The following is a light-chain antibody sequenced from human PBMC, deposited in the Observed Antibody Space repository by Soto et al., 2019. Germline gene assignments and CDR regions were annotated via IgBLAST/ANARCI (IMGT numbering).Light chain of an antibody. CDR1: QSVSLW. CDR3: HQYSRLSWYT. Sequence: DIQMTQSPSTLSASVGDRVTITCRASQSVSLWLAWYQQKQGKAPNLLVYDASKLGSGVPSRFSGSGSGTEFFFHMNSLLPDDFSTYDCHQYSRLSWYTFGQGTKLEI. V-gene: IGKV1-5*01. CDR2: DAS. J-gene: IGKJ2*01.